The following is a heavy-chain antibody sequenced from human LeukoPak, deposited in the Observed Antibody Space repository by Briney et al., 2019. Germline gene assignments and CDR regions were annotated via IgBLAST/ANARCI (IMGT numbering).Heavy chain of an antibody. CDR1: GFTFSAYT. CDR3: ARDLTVTSTCWFDL. CDR2: ITGSSTYI. J-gene: IGHJ5*02. D-gene: IGHD4-11*01. Sequence: GGSLRLSCAVSGFTFSAYTMNWVRQAPGKGLEWVSAITGSSTYIYYADSVKGRFTISRDNSKDSLYLQMNNLGAEDTAVYYCARDLTVTSTCWFDLWGQGTLVTVSS. V-gene: IGHV3-21*01.